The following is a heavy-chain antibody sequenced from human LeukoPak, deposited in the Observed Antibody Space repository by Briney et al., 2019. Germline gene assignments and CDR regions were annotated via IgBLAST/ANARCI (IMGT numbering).Heavy chain of an antibody. CDR1: GGSFSGFY. CDR3: ARRELLWFGETDAFDI. J-gene: IGHJ3*02. CDR2: INHSGST. Sequence: PSETLSLTCTLYGGSFSGFYWSWIRQPPGKGLEWIGEINHSGSTNYNPSLKSRVTISVDTSKNQFFLRLSSVTAADTAVYYCARRELLWFGETDAFDIWGQGTVVTVSS. V-gene: IGHV4-34*01. D-gene: IGHD3-10*01.